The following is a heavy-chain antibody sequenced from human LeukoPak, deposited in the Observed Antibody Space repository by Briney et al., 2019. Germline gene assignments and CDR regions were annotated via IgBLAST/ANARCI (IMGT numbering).Heavy chain of an antibody. CDR3: AKGHGDYTPAEYLPH. CDR2: VSGFIDTI. V-gene: IGHV3-23*01. CDR1: GFTLSLYP. J-gene: IGHJ1*01. D-gene: IGHD4-17*01. Sequence: GGSLRLSCELSGFTLSLYPMNWVPHAPGKGLEWFAAVSGFIDTINYTHSARVPFPISRDNSHDTLSLQMSSLRDEDTAVYYCAKGHGDYTPAEYLPHWGQGALVTVSS.